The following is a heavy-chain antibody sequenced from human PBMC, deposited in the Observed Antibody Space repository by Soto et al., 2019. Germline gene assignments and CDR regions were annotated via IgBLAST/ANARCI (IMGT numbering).Heavy chain of an antibody. J-gene: IGHJ4*02. D-gene: IGHD5-18*01. CDR1: GFTFDDYA. V-gene: IGHV3-9*01. Sequence: GGSLRLSCAASGFTFDDYAMHWVRQTPGKGLEWVSGINWNSGRIGYADSVKGRFTISRDNAKKSLYLQMNSLRAEDTALYYCAKDTHGYGYDRGGLDSWGQGTLVTVSS. CDR2: INWNSGRI. CDR3: AKDTHGYGYDRGGLDS.